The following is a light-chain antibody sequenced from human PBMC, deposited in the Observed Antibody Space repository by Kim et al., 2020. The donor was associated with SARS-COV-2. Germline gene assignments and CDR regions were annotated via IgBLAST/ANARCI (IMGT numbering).Light chain of an antibody. V-gene: IGLV2-14*01. CDR2: DVN. Sequence: QSALTQPASVSGSPGQSITISCAGTSSDVGGYKYVSWYQQYPGEVPKLIIYDVNKRPSGVSNRFSGSKSGNTASLTISGLQAEDEADYYCNSYTSSSSWVFGGGTQLTVL. J-gene: IGLJ3*02. CDR3: NSYTSSSSWV. CDR1: SSDVGGYKY.